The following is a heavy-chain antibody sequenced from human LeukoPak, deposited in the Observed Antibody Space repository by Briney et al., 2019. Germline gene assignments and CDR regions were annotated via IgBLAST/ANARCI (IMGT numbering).Heavy chain of an antibody. J-gene: IGHJ4*02. CDR2: ISYDGSNK. V-gene: IGHV3-30-3*01. CDR3: ARGINDFWSGSTDYYFDY. D-gene: IGHD3-3*01. CDR1: GFTFSSYA. Sequence: GGSLRLSCAASGFTFSSYAMHWVRQAPGKGLEWVAVISYDGSNKYYADSVKGRFTISRDNSKNTLYLQMNSLRAEGTAVYYCARGINDFWSGSTDYYFDYWGQGTLVTVSS.